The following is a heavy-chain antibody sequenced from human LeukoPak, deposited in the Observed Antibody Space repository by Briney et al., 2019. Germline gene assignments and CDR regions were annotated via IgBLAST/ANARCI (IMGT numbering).Heavy chain of an antibody. CDR1: GGSISSYY. J-gene: IGHJ4*02. V-gene: IGHV4-59*08. Sequence: SETLSLTCTVSGGSISSYYWSWIRQPPGKGLEWIGYISDSGSANYNPSLKSRVTISVDTSKNQFSLKLSSVTAADTAVYYCARHALYYYGSGSTEGPINNWGQGTLVTVSS. CDR3: ARHALYYYGSGSTEGPINN. D-gene: IGHD3-10*01. CDR2: ISDSGSA.